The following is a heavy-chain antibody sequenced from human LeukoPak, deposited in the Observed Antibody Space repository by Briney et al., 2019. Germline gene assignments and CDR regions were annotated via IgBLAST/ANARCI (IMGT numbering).Heavy chain of an antibody. Sequence: SVKVSCKASGGTFSSYAISWVRQAPGQGLEWMGGIIPIFGTANYAQKFQGRVTITADESTSTAYIELSSLRSEDTAVFYCARISLGAIWGYYYGMDVWGQGTTVTVSS. CDR2: IIPIFGTA. CDR3: ARISLGAIWGYYYGMDV. V-gene: IGHV1-69*13. CDR1: GGTFSSYA. J-gene: IGHJ6*02. D-gene: IGHD1-26*01.